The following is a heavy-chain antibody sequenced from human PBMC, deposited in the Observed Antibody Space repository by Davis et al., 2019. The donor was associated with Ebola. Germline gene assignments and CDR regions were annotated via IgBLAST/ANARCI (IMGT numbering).Heavy chain of an antibody. D-gene: IGHD3-3*01. CDR2: ISGSGGST. V-gene: IGHV3-23*01. CDR3: AKDHGTIFGVVIPLLDY. J-gene: IGHJ4*02. Sequence: PGGSLRLSCAASGFTFSSYWMSWVRQAPGKGLEWVSAISGSGGSTYYADSVKGRFTISRDNSKNTLYLQMNSLRAEDTAVYYCAKDHGTIFGVVIPLLDYWGQGTLVTVSS. CDR1: GFTFSSYW.